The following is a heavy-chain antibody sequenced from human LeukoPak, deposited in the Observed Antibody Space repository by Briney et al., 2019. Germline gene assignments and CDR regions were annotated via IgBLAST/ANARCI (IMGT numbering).Heavy chain of an antibody. CDR2: ISGSGGST. V-gene: IGHV3-23*01. CDR1: GFTFSSYG. Sequence: GGSLRLSCAASGFTFSSYGMSWVRQAPGKGLEWVSAISGSGGSTYYADSVKGRFTISRDNSKNTLYLQMNSLRAEDTAVYYCAKTRMTQGSGRNWFDPWGQGTLVTVSS. J-gene: IGHJ5*02. D-gene: IGHD2/OR15-2a*01. CDR3: AKTRMTQGSGRNWFDP.